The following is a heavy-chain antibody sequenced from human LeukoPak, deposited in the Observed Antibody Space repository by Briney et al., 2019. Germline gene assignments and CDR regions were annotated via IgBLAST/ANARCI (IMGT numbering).Heavy chain of an antibody. CDR3: AREKNDYGDAFDY. V-gene: IGHV3-7*01. Sequence: QSGAPLTLPCAASGFTFSRYWMSWVRQAPGKGLEWVANIKQDGSEKYYVDSVKGRFTISRDTAKNSLYLQINSLSAEDTAVYYCAREKNDYGDAFDYWGQGTLVTVSS. D-gene: IGHD4-17*01. CDR2: IKQDGSEK. J-gene: IGHJ4*02. CDR1: GFTFSRYW.